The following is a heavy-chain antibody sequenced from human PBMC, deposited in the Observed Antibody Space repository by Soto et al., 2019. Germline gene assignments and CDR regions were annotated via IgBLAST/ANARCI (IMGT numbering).Heavy chain of an antibody. CDR2: ISGSGGST. D-gene: IGHD2-2*01. Sequence: GGSLRLSCAASGFTFSSYAMSWVRQAPGKGLEWVSAISGSGGSTYYADSVKGRFTISRDNSKNTLYLQMNSLRAEDTAVYYCAKDRGYQLLLHYFDYWGQGTLVTVSS. CDR1: GFTFSSYA. V-gene: IGHV3-23*01. J-gene: IGHJ4*02. CDR3: AKDRGYQLLLHYFDY.